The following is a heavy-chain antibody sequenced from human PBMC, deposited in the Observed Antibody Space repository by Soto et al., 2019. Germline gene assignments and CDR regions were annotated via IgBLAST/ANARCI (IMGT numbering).Heavy chain of an antibody. CDR1: GGSCIAYY. J-gene: IGHJ4*02. CDR2: ITHSGNT. Sequence: SETLSLTCAVEGGSCIAYYWTWFRQPPGKGLEWIGEITHSGNTKYNPSLRSRVTISVDTPKNQFSLNLSSVTAADTAVYFCASLIGVAKPYFDYWGQGIQVTVSS. V-gene: IGHV4-34*01. D-gene: IGHD3-3*01. CDR3: ASLIGVAKPYFDY.